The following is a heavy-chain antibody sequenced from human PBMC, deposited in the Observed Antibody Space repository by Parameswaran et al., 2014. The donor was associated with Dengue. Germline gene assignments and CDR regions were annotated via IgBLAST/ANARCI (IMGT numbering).Heavy chain of an antibody. J-gene: IGHJ5*02. CDR3: AKIAFWTGLIGSKDNWIDP. V-gene: IGHV3-53*04. D-gene: IGHD3/OR15-3a*01. Sequence: WIRQPPGKGLEWVSVIYSGGSTYYADSVKGRFTISRHYSKNTLYLQMNSLRPEDTAVYYCAKIAFWTGLIGSKDNWIDPWGQGTLVTVSS. CDR2: IYSGGST.